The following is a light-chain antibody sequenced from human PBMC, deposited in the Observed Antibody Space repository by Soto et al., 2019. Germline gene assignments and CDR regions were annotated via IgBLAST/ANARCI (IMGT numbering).Light chain of an antibody. Sequence: EMVLTQSPGTLSLSPGEIATLSCRASQSVSSSYLAGYQQKPGQAPRLLIYGASSRATGIPDRFSGSGSGTDFTLTISRLEPEDFAVYYCQQYGSSPPLTFGGETKVEIK. CDR3: QQYGSSPPLT. V-gene: IGKV3-20*01. CDR2: GAS. J-gene: IGKJ4*01. CDR1: QSVSSSY.